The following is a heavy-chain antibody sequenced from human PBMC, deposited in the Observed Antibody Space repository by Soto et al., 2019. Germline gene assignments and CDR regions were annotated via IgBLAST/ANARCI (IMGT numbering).Heavy chain of an antibody. CDR2: VYYSGST. D-gene: IGHD1-1*01. V-gene: IGHV4-39*01. CDR1: GASITYSSYY. Sequence: QLQLQESGPGLVKPSETLSLTCTVSGASITYSSYYWGWVRQPPGKGLEWIAYVYYSGSTYYNPSLKSRVTISLDTSENLFSLSLTSVTAADTAVYYCARMPIVGTTPYYFDSWCPGTLVTVSS. J-gene: IGHJ4*02. CDR3: ARMPIVGTTPYYFDS.